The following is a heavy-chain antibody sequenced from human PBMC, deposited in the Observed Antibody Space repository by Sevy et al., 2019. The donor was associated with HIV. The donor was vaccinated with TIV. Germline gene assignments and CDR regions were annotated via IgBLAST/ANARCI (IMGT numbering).Heavy chain of an antibody. CDR1: GFTFSSYC. Sequence: GGSLRLSCAASGFTFSSYCMHWVRQAPGKGLVWVSRINSDGSSTNYADSVKGRFTISRDNAKNTLYLQMNSLRAEDTAVYYCAREYSGTYYYFDYWGQGTLVTVSS. CDR2: INSDGSST. CDR3: AREYSGTYYYFDY. J-gene: IGHJ4*02. D-gene: IGHD1-26*01. V-gene: IGHV3-74*01.